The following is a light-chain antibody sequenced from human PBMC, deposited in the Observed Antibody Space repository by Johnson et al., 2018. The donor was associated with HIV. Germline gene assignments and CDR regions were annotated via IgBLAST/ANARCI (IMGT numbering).Light chain of an antibody. CDR2: DTY. Sequence: QSVLTQLPSVSAAPGQKVTISCSGSNSNIGNNYISWYQQLPRTAPKLLIYDTYKRPSGIPDRFSASKSGTSATLGITGLQTGDEADYYCGTWDSSLNAYVFGTGTKVTVL. V-gene: IGLV1-51*01. CDR1: NSNIGNNY. J-gene: IGLJ1*01. CDR3: GTWDSSLNAYV.